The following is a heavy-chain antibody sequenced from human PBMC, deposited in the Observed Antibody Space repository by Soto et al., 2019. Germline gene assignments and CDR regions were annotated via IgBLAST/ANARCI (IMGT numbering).Heavy chain of an antibody. J-gene: IGHJ4*02. V-gene: IGHV4-30-4*08. CDR3: ATYSYGYQFNF. Sequence: SETLSLTCTVSGGSISSGDCYWSWIRQPPGKGLEWIGYIYYSGSTYYNPSLKSRVTISVDTSKNQFSLKLSSVTAADTAVYYCATYSYGYQFNFWGQRTLVTVSS. CDR2: IYYSGST. CDR1: GGSISSGDCY. D-gene: IGHD5-18*01.